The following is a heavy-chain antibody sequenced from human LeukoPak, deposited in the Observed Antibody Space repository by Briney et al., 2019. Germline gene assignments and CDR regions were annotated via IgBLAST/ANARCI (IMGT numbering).Heavy chain of an antibody. Sequence: PGGSLRLSCVDSGFTFSSYAMTRVRQAPGKGLEWVSTISGTSGTTYYADSVKGRFTISRDNAKNSLYLQMNSLRVEDTAVYYCARELSGTTSYYFDYWGQGTLVTVSS. V-gene: IGHV3-23*01. D-gene: IGHD1-7*01. CDR1: GFTFSSYA. CDR3: ARELSGTTSYYFDY. J-gene: IGHJ4*02. CDR2: ISGTSGTT.